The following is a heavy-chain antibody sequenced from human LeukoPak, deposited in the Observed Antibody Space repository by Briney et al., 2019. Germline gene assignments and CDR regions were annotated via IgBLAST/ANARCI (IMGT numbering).Heavy chain of an antibody. CDR3: ARVRAYSSSWHEDFDY. Sequence: SETLSLTCTVSGGSISSYYWSWIRQPAGKGLEWIGRIYTSGSTNYNPSLKSRVTMSVDTSKNQFSLKLSSVTAAGTAVYYCARVRAYSSSWHEDFDYWGQGTLVTVSS. V-gene: IGHV4-4*07. D-gene: IGHD6-13*01. CDR2: IYTSGST. CDR1: GGSISSYY. J-gene: IGHJ4*02.